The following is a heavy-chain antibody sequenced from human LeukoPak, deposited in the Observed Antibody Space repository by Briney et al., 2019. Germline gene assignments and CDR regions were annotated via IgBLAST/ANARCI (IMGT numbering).Heavy chain of an antibody. CDR3: ARSSVHGSSWDYYYYMDV. Sequence: PSETLSLTCTVSGGSISSSSYYWGWIRQPPGKGLEWIGSIYYSGSTYYNPSLKSRVTISVDTSKNQFSLKLSSVTAADTAVYYCARSSVHGSSWDYYYYMDVWGKGTTVTVSS. V-gene: IGHV4-39*07. CDR2: IYYSGST. D-gene: IGHD6-13*01. J-gene: IGHJ6*03. CDR1: GGSISSSSYY.